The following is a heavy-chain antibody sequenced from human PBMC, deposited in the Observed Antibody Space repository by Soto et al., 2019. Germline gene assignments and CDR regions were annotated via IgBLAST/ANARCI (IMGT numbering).Heavy chain of an antibody. CDR2: IWTSGST. J-gene: IGHJ4*02. CDR1: GDSMSKYY. CDR3: ARTVGAAYYFDF. Sequence: QVQLQESGPGLVKPSETLSLTCNVSGDSMSKYYWSWVRQPAGKGLEWIGRIWTSGSTNYNPSLKSRATTSIDTSNTHFSLDLKSVTAADTAVYYCARTVGAAYYFDFWGQGVLVTVSS. D-gene: IGHD3-16*01. V-gene: IGHV4-4*07.